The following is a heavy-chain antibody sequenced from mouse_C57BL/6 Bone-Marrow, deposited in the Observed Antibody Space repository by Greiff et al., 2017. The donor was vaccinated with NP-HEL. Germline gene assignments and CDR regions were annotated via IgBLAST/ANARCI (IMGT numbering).Heavy chain of an antibody. Sequence: EVKVEESGGGLVQPGGSMKLSCVASGFTFSNYWMNWVRQSPEKGLEWVAQIRLKSDNYATHYAESVKGRFTISRDDSKSSVYLQMNNVRAEDTGIYYCINWDRFAYWGQGTLVTVSA. J-gene: IGHJ3*01. CDR1: GFTFSNYW. CDR3: INWDRFAY. D-gene: IGHD4-1*01. V-gene: IGHV6-3*01. CDR2: IRLKSDNYAT.